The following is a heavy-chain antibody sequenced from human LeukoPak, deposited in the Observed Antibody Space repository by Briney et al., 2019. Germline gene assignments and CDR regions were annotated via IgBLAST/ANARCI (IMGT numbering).Heavy chain of an antibody. V-gene: IGHV3-23*01. CDR1: EFTFSDHA. J-gene: IGHJ4*02. Sequence: GGSLRLSCVASEFTFSDHAMSWVRQAPGKGLEWVSAITGSGGSTYYADSVKGRFTISRDNSKNTLYLQMNSLRADDTAVYYCAEGKDCWGRGTLVTVPS. CDR2: ITGSGGST. CDR3: AEGKDC.